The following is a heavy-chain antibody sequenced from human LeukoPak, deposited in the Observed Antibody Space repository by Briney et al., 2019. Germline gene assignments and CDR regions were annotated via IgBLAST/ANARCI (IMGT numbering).Heavy chain of an antibody. CDR2: INISGNA. CDR3: ARDPLKGFDY. Sequence: SETLSLTCTVSGGSISSYYWSWIRQPAGKGLEWIGRINISGNANYNPSLKSRVTMSLDTSKNQISLKLSAVTAADTAVYYCARDPLKGFDYWGQGMLVTVSS. V-gene: IGHV4-4*07. J-gene: IGHJ4*02. CDR1: GGSISSYY.